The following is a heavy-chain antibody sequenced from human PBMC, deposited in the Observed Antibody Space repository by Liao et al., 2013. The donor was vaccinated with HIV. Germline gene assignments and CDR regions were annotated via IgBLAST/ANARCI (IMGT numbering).Heavy chain of an antibody. CDR1: GGSFSGYY. D-gene: IGHD1-14*01. V-gene: IGHV4-34*01. CDR2: INHSGST. Sequence: QVQLQESGPGLVKPSETLSLTCAVYGGSFSGYYWSWIRQPPGKGLEWIGEINHSGSTNYNPSLKSRVTISVDTSKNQFSLKLSSVTAADTAVYYCARGRRVFHYWGQGTLVTVSS. CDR3: ARGRRVFHY. J-gene: IGHJ4*02.